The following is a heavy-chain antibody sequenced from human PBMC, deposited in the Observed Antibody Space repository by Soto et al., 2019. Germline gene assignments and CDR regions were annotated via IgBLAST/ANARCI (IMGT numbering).Heavy chain of an antibody. CDR1: GFTFTSHW. CDR2: INGDGSSI. J-gene: IGHJ4*02. V-gene: IGHV3-74*01. Sequence: GGSLGLSCAASGFTFTSHWMHWVRQAPGKGPVWVSRINGDGSSISYADSVKGRFTISRDNAKNTLYLQMNSLRAEDTAVYYCASVILGYGDTRHLLSSRGQRSPVPVSA. CDR3: ASVILGYGDTRHLLSS. D-gene: IGHD3-3*01.